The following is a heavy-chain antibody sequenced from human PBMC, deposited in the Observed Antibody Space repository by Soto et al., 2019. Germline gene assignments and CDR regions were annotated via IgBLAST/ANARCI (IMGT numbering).Heavy chain of an antibody. J-gene: IGHJ5*02. Sequence: QVQLVQSGAEVKEPGASVKVSCKASGYTFINYYLHWVRQAPGQGLEWMGIINPSGGSTTYAKRFHGRVTMTRDTATSTVYMELSSLRSEDTAVYFCARGLITAAGTSLSSWGQGTLVTVSS. CDR3: ARGLITAAGTSLSS. CDR2: INPSGGST. D-gene: IGHD6-13*01. CDR1: GYTFINYY. V-gene: IGHV1-46*01.